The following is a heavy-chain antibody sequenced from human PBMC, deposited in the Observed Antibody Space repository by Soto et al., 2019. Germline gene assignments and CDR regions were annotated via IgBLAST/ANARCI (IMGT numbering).Heavy chain of an antibody. D-gene: IGHD6-13*01. Sequence: QVQLVQSGAEVKKPGASVKVSCKASGYTFTSYDINWVRQATGQGLEWMGWMNPNSGNTGYAQKFQGRVTMTRNTSISTAYMELSSLRSEDTAVYYRARERSAAGTGGFDPWGQGPRVTVSS. V-gene: IGHV1-8*01. CDR3: ARERSAAGTGGFDP. CDR2: MNPNSGNT. CDR1: GYTFTSYD. J-gene: IGHJ5*02.